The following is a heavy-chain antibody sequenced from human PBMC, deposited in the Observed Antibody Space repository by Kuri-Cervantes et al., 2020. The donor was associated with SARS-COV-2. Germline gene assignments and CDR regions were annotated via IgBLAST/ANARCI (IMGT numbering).Heavy chain of an antibody. J-gene: IGHJ4*02. Sequence: ASVKVSCKASGYTFTSYDINWVRQATGQGLEWMGWMNPNSGNTGYAQKFQGRVTITRNTSISTAYMELSSLRSEDTAVYYCARGRGIWGGFDYWGQGTLVTVSS. CDR3: ARGRGIWGGFDY. V-gene: IGHV1-8*03. D-gene: IGHD3-16*01. CDR2: MNPNSGNT. CDR1: GYTFTSYD.